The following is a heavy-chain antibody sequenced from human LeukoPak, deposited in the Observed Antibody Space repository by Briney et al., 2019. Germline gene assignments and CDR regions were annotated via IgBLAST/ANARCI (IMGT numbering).Heavy chain of an antibody. D-gene: IGHD2-15*01. Sequence: GASVKVSCKASGYTFTSYDINWVRQATGQGLEWMGWINPNSRNTGYAQRFQGRVTMTRNTSISTAYMELSSLTSEDTAVYYCARVGGGSPTGVAYYYYYYMDVWGKGTTVTVSS. CDR1: GYTFTSYD. J-gene: IGHJ6*03. CDR3: ARVGGGSPTGVAYYYYYYMDV. CDR2: INPNSRNT. V-gene: IGHV1-8*01.